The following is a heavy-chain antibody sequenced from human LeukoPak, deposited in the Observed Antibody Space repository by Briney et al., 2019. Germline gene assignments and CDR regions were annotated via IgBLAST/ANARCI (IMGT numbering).Heavy chain of an antibody. CDR1: GGSISSYY. J-gene: IGHJ2*01. V-gene: IGHV4-59*08. CDR2: IYYSGST. Sequence: TSETLSLTCTVSGGSISSYYWGWIRQPPGKGLEWIGYIYYSGSTNYNPPLKSRVTISVDTSKNQFSLKLSSVTAADTAVYYCARQGGGFWYFDLWGRGTLVTVSS. D-gene: IGHD6-25*01. CDR3: ARQGGGFWYFDL.